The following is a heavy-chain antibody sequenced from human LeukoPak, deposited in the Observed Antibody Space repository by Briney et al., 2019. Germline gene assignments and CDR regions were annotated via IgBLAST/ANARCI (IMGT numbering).Heavy chain of an antibody. CDR2: MNPNSGAT. V-gene: IGHV1-8*01. CDR3: ARAPRSSRFDY. CDR1: GYTFTSYD. J-gene: IGHJ4*02. Sequence: ASVKVSCKASGYTFTSYDINWLRQATGQGPEWMGWMNPNSGATGYAQKFQGRVTMTRSTSINTAYMELSSLRSEDTAVCYCARAPRSSRFDYWGQETLVTGSS.